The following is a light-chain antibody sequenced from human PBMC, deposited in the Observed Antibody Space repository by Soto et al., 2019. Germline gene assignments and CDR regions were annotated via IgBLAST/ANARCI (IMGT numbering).Light chain of an antibody. V-gene: IGKV1-39*01. J-gene: IGKJ2*02. CDR3: QQSYNSPCT. CDR1: QSISSY. CDR2: AAS. Sequence: DIQMTQSPSSLSASVGDRVTITCRASQSISSYLNWYQQKPGKAPKLLIYAASNVQSGVPSRFSGGGSGTDFTLTISSLQPEDFATYYCQQSYNSPCTFGQGTKLEIK.